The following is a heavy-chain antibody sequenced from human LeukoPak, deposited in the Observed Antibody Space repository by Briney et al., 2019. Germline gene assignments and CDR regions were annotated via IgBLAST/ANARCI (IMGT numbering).Heavy chain of an antibody. Sequence: SQTLSLTCTVSGGSISSGSYYWNWIRQPAGKGLEWIGRIYISGSTNYNPSLKSRVSMSVDTSKNHFSLKLSSVTAADTAVYYCARWTTLVRGFDYWGQGTLVTVSS. J-gene: IGHJ4*02. CDR3: ARWTTLVRGFDY. CDR2: IYISGST. V-gene: IGHV4-61*02. CDR1: GGSISSGSYY. D-gene: IGHD3-10*01.